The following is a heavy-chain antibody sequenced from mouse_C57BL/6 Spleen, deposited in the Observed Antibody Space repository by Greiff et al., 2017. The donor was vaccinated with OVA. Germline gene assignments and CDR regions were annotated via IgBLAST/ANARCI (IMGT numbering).Heavy chain of an antibody. D-gene: IGHD1-2*01. CDR3: AAGPTAFDV. CDR1: GYTFTSYW. CDR2: IDPSDSYT. J-gene: IGHJ1*03. V-gene: IGHV1-69*01. Sequence: VQLQQPGAELVMPGASVKLSCKASGYTFTSYWMHWVKQRPGQGLEWIGEIDPSDSYTNYNQKFKGKSTLTVDKSSSTAYMQLSSLTSEDSAVYYCAAGPTAFDVWGTGTTVTVSS.